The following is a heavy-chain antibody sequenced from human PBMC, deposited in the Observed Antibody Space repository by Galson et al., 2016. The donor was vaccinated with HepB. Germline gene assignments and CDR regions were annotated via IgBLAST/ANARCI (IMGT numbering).Heavy chain of an antibody. Sequence: SVKVSCKASGYAFTNYYLHWVRRAPGQGLEWMGWINPKNGATDLAQRFQGRVSMTRETSINTAYMELSGLTTDDSAMYFCARALLAFCAFQRCVNWFDPWGQGSLVTVSS. CDR3: ARALLAFCAFQRCVNWFDP. V-gene: IGHV1-2*02. D-gene: IGHD3-3*02. CDR2: INPKNGAT. J-gene: IGHJ5*02. CDR1: GYAFTNYY.